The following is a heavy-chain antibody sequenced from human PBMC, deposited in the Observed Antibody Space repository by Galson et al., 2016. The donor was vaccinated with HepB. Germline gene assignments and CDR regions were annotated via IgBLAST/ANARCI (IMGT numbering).Heavy chain of an antibody. CDR2: ISSTSTYT. J-gene: IGHJ6*02. CDR3: ARDREVPSWSVFSFDFSYYGMDV. CDR1: GFSFSNYY. Sequence: SLRLSCAASGFSFSNYYMTWIRKAPGKGLEWISYISSTSTYTNYADSVKGRFTISRDNVKNSLYLQMNSLRAEATAVYYCARDREVPSWSVFSFDFSYYGMDVWGQGTTVTVSS. D-gene: IGHD3-3*01. V-gene: IGHV3-11*06.